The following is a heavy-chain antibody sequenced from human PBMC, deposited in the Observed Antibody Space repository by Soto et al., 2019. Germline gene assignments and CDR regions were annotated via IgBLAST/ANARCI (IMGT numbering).Heavy chain of an antibody. J-gene: IGHJ4*02. V-gene: IGHV3-48*01. D-gene: IGHD3-10*01. CDR2: ISSTSRPI. CDR1: GFTFRSYA. CDR3: ARVFSYYYFDY. Sequence: GGSLRLSCEASGFTFRSYAMGWVRQAPGKGLEWVSYISSTSRPIFYADSVKGRFTISRDNDQNTLSLQLDSLRVEDTAVYYCARVFSYYYFDYWGQGTLVTVSS.